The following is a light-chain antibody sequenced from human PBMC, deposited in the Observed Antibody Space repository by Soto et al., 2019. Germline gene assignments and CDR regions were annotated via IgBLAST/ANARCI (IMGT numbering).Light chain of an antibody. Sequence: IVLTQSPGTLSLSPGETATLSCRADQSVTGNFLAWYQQKPGQAPRLLISYAYNRATCIPDRFSGSGSGTDFTLTISRLDNEDFAMYYCQQYAASSWTFGQGTKVE. J-gene: IGKJ1*01. CDR2: YAY. CDR3: QQYAASSWT. V-gene: IGKV3-20*01. CDR1: QSVTGNF.